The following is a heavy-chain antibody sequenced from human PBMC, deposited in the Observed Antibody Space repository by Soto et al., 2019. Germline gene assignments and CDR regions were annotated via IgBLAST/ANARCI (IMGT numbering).Heavy chain of an antibody. J-gene: IGHJ5*02. V-gene: IGHV4-30-4*01. CDR2: ISYSGTT. Sequence: KASETLSLTCSVSGGSVNSGNYYWSWIRQPPGKGLEWIGYISYSGTTYYNPSLKSRLTISIDTSKNQFSLKLASVTAADTAVYYCARFPSTYYYDMGGYYYNWIDPWGQGTLVTVSS. CDR3: ARFPSTYYYDMGGYYYNWIDP. CDR1: GGSVNSGNYY. D-gene: IGHD3-22*01.